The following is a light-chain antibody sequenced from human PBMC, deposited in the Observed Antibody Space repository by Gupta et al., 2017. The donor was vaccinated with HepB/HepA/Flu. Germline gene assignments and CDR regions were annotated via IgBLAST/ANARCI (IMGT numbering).Light chain of an antibody. CDR1: QGVGSY. CDR3: QQRSNGPPTCS. Sequence: EIVLTQSPATLSLPLGERATLSCRASQGVGSYLAWYQQKPGQAPRLVIYDASKRAAGIPARFSGSGAGTDFTLTISSLEPEDFAVYYCQQRSNGPPTCSFGQGTKLHIK. V-gene: IGKV3-11*01. CDR2: DAS. J-gene: IGKJ2*04.